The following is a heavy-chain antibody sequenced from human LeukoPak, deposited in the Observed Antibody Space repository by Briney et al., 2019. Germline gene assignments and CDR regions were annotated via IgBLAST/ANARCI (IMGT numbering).Heavy chain of an antibody. V-gene: IGHV4-59*01. CDR2: IYYSGST. CDR3: AGRPLGIEYAFAI. Sequence: SETLSLTCTVSGGSISSYYWSWIRQPPGKGLEWIGYIYYSGSTNYNPSLKSRVTISVDTSKNQFSLKLGSVTAADTAVYYCAGRPLGIEYAFAIWGQGTMVTVSS. J-gene: IGHJ3*02. D-gene: IGHD1-26*01. CDR1: GGSISSYY.